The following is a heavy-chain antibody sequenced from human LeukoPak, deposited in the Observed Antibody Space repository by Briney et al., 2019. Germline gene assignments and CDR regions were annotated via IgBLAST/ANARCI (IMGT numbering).Heavy chain of an antibody. D-gene: IGHD2-15*01. CDR3: ARELGSHYGMDV. J-gene: IGHJ6*02. V-gene: IGHV3-11*05. Sequence: GGSLRLSCAASGFTFSDYYMSWIRQAPGKGLEWISYISSGSDYTNYADSVKGRFTVSRDNAKNSLYLRMNSLRAEDTAVYYCARELGSHYGMDVWGQGTTVTVSS. CDR2: ISSGSDYT. CDR1: GFTFSDYY.